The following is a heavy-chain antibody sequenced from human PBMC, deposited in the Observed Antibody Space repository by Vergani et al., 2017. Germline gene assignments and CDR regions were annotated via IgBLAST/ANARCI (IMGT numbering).Heavy chain of an antibody. D-gene: IGHD2/OR15-2a*01. CDR1: GFTFTAHG. Sequence: EVQLVESGGGLVQPGRSLRLSCAASGFTFTAHGLNWVRQAPGKGLEWVSGISGQNFRTHYADSVKGRFTISRDDSKNTVYLQINSLRAEDTAIYYCVKEKIDLGSYFFDSWGHGILVTVSS. J-gene: IGHJ4*01. CDR2: ISGQNFRT. CDR3: VKEKIDLGSYFFDS. V-gene: IGHV3-23*04.